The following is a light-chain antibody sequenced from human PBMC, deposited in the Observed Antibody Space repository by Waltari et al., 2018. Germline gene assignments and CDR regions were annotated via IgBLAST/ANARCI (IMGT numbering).Light chain of an antibody. CDR2: EVS. V-gene: IGLV2-23*02. J-gene: IGLJ1*01. CDR1: SSDVGSYNF. CDR3: CSYAGSSTPYV. Sequence: QSALTQPASVSGSPGQSITISCTGTSSDVGSYNFVSWYQQHPGKAPKLMIYEVSKRPSVFSNRFSGSNSGNTASLTISGLQAEDEADYYCCSYAGSSTPYVFGTGTKVTVL.